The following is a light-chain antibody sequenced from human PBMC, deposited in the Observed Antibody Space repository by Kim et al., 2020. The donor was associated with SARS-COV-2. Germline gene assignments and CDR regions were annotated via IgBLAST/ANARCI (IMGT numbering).Light chain of an antibody. J-gene: IGLJ2*01. Sequence: GRTVTISCARSSGSFAINFVQWYQQRPGSTPVTLIYENDQRPSGVPNRFSGSIDSSSNSASLTISGLKTEDEAYYYCQSYDYITQVFGGGTQLTVL. CDR2: END. CDR3: QSYDYITQV. V-gene: IGLV6-57*01. CDR1: SGSFAINF.